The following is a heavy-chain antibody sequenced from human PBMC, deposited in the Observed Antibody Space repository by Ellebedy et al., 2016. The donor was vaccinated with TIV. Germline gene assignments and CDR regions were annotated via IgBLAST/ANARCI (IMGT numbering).Heavy chain of an antibody. J-gene: IGHJ6*02. Sequence: GGSLRLXXAASGFTFKTYGMHWVRQAPGKGLEWVAVIVNSGKDQSYAASVQGRFTISRDNSKNTLYLEMNNLRVEGTAVYYCARDDDLADNGLDVWGQGTTVTVSS. CDR3: ARDDDLADNGLDV. D-gene: IGHD3-3*01. CDR1: GFTFKTYG. CDR2: IVNSGKDQ. V-gene: IGHV3-33*01.